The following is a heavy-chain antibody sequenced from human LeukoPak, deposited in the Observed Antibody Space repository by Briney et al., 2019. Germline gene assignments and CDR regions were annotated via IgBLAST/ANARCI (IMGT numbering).Heavy chain of an antibody. CDR3: ARMWLHPGWNFDL. CDR2: FFYSGST. V-gene: IGHV4-59*01. D-gene: IGHD5-12*01. J-gene: IGHJ2*01. Sequence: SETLSLTYTVSGGSFSSYQWSWIRQPPGQGLERIGYFFYSGSTNHKPPLRSRVTISVDTSKKQLSLKLSSVTAADTAVYYCARMWLHPGWNFDLWGRGTLVTVSS. CDR1: GGSFSSYQ.